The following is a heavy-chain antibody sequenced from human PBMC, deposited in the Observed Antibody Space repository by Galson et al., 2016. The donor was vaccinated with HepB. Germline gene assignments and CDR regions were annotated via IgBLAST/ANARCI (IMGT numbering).Heavy chain of an antibody. CDR1: GYTFTSYG. D-gene: IGHD3-10*01. CDR3: VRYGSSHFMAF. CDR2: ISVDTGHT. V-gene: IGHV1-18*04. Sequence: SVKVSCKASGYTFTSYGITWARQAPGQGLEWMGWISVDTGHTGYGQKVQGRVTLTTATSTSTAYMELTSLRPDDTAMYYCVRYGSSHFMAFWGQGTLITVSS. J-gene: IGHJ4*02.